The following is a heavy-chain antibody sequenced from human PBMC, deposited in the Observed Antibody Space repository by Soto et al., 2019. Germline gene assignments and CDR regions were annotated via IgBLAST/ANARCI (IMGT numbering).Heavy chain of an antibody. D-gene: IGHD7-27*01. V-gene: IGHV3-11*01. CDR2: ITSSGSYR. CDR3: AKNPNDCCYMDV. Sequence: QVQLVESGGGLVKPGGSLRLSCAASGFTFRDYYMPWIRQAPGKGLQWISYITSSGSYRHYADSVKGRFTISRDNAHNSLYLQMNNLRAEDTAVYYCAKNPNDCCYMDVWGKGTTVIVSS. J-gene: IGHJ6*03. CDR1: GFTFRDYY.